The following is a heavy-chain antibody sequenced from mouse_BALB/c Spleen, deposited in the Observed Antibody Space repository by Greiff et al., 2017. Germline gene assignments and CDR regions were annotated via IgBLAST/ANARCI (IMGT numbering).Heavy chain of an antibody. CDR2: ISSGGSYT. D-gene: IGHD2-10*02. V-gene: IGHV5-6*01. J-gene: IGHJ1*01. Sequence: EVQRVESGGDLVKPGGSLKLSCAASGFTFSSYGMSWVRQTPDKRLEWVATISSGGSYTYYPDSVKGRFTISRDNAKNTLYLQMSSLKSEDTAMYYCARHQYRTANWYFDVWGAGTTVTVSS. CDR3: ARHQYRTANWYFDV. CDR1: GFTFSSYG.